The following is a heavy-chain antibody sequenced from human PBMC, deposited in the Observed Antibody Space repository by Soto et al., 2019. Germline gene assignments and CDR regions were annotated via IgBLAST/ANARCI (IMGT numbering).Heavy chain of an antibody. CDR1: GYTFTSYG. V-gene: IGHV1-18*04. J-gene: IGHJ4*02. Sequence: ASVKVSCKASGYTFTSYGISWVRQAPGQGLEWMGWISAYNGNTNYAQKLQGRVTMTTDTSTSTAYMELRSLRSDDTAVYYCAREEYYYVSSGYYHVYFDYWGQGTLVTVSS. D-gene: IGHD3-22*01. CDR3: AREEYYYVSSGYYHVYFDY. CDR2: ISAYNGNT.